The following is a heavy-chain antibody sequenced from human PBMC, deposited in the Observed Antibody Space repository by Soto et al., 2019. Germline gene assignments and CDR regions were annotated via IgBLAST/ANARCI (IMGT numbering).Heavy chain of an antibody. D-gene: IGHD3-22*01. J-gene: IGHJ6*03. CDR1: GYSFTSYW. Sequence: GESLKISCKGSGYSFTSYWIGWVRQMPGKGLEWMGIIYPGDSDTRYSPSFQGQVTISADKSISTAYLQWSSLKASDTAMYYCARHGDSSYYYYYMDVWGKGTTVTVSS. CDR2: IYPGDSDT. CDR3: ARHGDSSYYYYYMDV. V-gene: IGHV5-51*01.